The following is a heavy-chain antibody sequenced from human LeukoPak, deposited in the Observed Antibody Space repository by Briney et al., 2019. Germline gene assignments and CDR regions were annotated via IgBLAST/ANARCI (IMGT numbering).Heavy chain of an antibody. Sequence: PSETLSLTCTVSGGSISSYYWSWIRQPPGKGLEWIGYIYYSGSTNYNPSLKSRVTISVDTSKNQFSLKLSSVTAADTAVYYCAKGYSGSYISSPWDWGQGTLVTVSS. CDR2: IYYSGST. V-gene: IGHV4-59*01. CDR1: GGSISSYY. CDR3: AKGYSGSYISSPWD. J-gene: IGHJ4*02. D-gene: IGHD1-26*01.